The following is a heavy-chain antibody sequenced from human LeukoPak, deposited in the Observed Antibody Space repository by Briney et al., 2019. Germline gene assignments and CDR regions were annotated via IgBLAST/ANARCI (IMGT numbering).Heavy chain of an antibody. V-gene: IGHV3-9*01. Sequence: PGRSLRLSCAASGFTFDDYAMHWVRQAPGKGLEWVSGISWNSGSIGYADSVKGRFTISRDNAKNSLYLQMNSLRAEDTALYYCAKSINIEDYYYYGIDVWGQGTTVTVSS. J-gene: IGHJ6*02. CDR2: ISWNSGSI. CDR3: AKSINIEDYYYYGIDV. CDR1: GFTFDDYA.